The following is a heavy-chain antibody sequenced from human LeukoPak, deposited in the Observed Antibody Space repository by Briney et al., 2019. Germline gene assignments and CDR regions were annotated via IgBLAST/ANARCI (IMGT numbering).Heavy chain of an antibody. CDR3: ARDDFGGFTSSWFH. CDR1: GFTFSNYA. Sequence: GGSLRLSCATSGFTFSNYAMHWVRQAPGKGLEWVAVVSYVDSVKGRFTISRDYSKNTLYLQMNSLRADDTAIYYCARDDFGGFTSSWFHWGQGTLVTVSS. CDR2: VS. D-gene: IGHD6-13*01. J-gene: IGHJ4*02. V-gene: IGHV3-30*04.